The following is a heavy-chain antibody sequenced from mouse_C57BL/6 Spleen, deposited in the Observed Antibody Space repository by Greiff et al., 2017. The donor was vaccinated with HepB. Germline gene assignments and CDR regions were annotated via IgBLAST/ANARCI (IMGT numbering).Heavy chain of an antibody. Sequence: QVHVKQSGAELVRPGTSVKVSCKASGYAFTNYLIEWVKQRPGQGLEWIGVINPGSGGTNYNEKFKGKATLTADKSSSTAYMQLSSLTSEDSAVYFCARRGGYFYAMDYWGQGTSVTVSS. V-gene: IGHV1-54*01. CDR1: GYAFTNYL. J-gene: IGHJ4*01. CDR3: ARRGGYFYAMDY. CDR2: INPGSGGT. D-gene: IGHD2-14*01.